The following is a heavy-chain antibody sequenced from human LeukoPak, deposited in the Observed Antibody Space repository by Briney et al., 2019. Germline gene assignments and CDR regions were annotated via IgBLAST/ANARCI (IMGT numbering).Heavy chain of an antibody. CDR2: MNPNSGST. J-gene: IGHJ4*02. CDR3: ARGRSTGYPYYFEY. Sequence: ASVKVSCKASGYTLTSYDINCVREATGQGLEWMGWMNPNSGSTGYAQKFQGRVTITRNTSISTAYMELSGLRSEDTAVYYCARGRSTGYPYYFEYWGQGSLVTVSS. D-gene: IGHD5-12*01. CDR1: GYTLTSYD. V-gene: IGHV1-8*03.